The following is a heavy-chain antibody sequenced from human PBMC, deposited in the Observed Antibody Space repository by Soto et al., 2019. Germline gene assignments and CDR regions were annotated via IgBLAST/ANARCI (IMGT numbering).Heavy chain of an antibody. CDR3: ARHVLISAKSNWCDP. CDR1: GGSISSSSYY. V-gene: IGHV4-39*01. CDR2: IYYSGST. J-gene: IGHJ5*02. D-gene: IGHD6-6*01. Sequence: PSETLSLTCTVSGGSISSSSYYWGWIRQPPGKGLEWIGSIYYSGSTYYNPSLKSRVTISVDTSKNQFSLKLSSVTAADTAVYYCARHVLISAKSNWCDPWGQGTMGSVSS.